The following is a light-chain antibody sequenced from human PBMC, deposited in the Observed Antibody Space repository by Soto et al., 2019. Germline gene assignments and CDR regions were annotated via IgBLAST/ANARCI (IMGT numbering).Light chain of an antibody. Sequence: EIVLTQSPATLSLSPGERATLSCRASQSVSSYLAWYQQKPGQAPRLLMYDTSNRAPRIPARFSGSGSGTDFNLTISSLEPEDFAVYFCQQRSKFLWTFGQGTKVDI. V-gene: IGKV3-11*01. J-gene: IGKJ1*01. CDR1: QSVSSY. CDR2: DTS. CDR3: QQRSKFLWT.